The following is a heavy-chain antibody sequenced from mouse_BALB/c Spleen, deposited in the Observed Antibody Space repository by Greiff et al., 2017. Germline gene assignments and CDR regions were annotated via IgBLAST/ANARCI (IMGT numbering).Heavy chain of an antibody. CDR3: ARAYYRYDGAWFAY. Sequence: VMLVESGPGLVAPSQSLSITCTVSGFSLTGYGVNWVRQPPGKGLEWLGMIWGDGSTDYNSALKSRLSISKDNSKSQVFLKMNSLQTDDTARYYCARAYYRYDGAWFAYWGQGTLVTVSA. CDR1: GFSLTGYG. V-gene: IGHV2-6-7*01. CDR2: IWGDGST. D-gene: IGHD2-14*01. J-gene: IGHJ3*01.